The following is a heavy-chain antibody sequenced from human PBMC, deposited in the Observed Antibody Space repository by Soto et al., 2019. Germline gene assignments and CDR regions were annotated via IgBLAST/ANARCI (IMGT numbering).Heavy chain of an antibody. Sequence: SETLSLTCTVSGGSISSYYWSWIRQPPGKGLEWIGYIYYSGSTNYNPSLKSRVTISVDTSKNQFSLKLSSVTAADTAVYYCARHCSRSSGEGLIWFDPWGQGTLVTVSS. CDR3: ARHCSRSSGEGLIWFDP. V-gene: IGHV4-59*08. CDR1: GGSISSYY. CDR2: IYYSGST. D-gene: IGHD3-22*01. J-gene: IGHJ5*02.